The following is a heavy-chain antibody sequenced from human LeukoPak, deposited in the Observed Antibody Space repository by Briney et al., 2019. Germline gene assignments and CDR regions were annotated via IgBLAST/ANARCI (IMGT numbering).Heavy chain of an antibody. D-gene: IGHD3-22*01. J-gene: IGHJ4*02. CDR2: ISAYNGNT. CDR1: GYTFTSYG. Sequence: WASVKVSCKASGYTFTSYGISWVRQAPGQGLEWMGWISAYNGNTNYAQKLQGRVTMTTDTSTSTAYMELRSLRSDDTAVHYCARSGDSSGYYRTRYFDYWGQGTLVTVSS. CDR3: ARSGDSSGYYRTRYFDY. V-gene: IGHV1-18*01.